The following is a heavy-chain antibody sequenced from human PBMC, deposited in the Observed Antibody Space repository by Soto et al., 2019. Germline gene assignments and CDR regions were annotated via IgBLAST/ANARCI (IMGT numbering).Heavy chain of an antibody. J-gene: IGHJ4*02. CDR1: GGSISSGGYY. CDR3: EREHEYSKYVAQXDY. Sequence: TLSLPCTVSGGSISSGGYYWTWIRQHPGKGLEFIGYIHYSGTTSYNPSLNSRVSIALDTSKNQFSLKVTSVTAADTAVYYCEREHEYSKYVAQXDYWGQRTLVTXSX. CDR2: IHYSGTT. V-gene: IGHV4-31*03. D-gene: IGHD4-4*01.